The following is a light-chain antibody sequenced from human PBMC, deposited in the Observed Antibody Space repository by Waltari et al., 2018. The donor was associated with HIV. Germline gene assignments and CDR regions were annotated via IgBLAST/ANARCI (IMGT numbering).Light chain of an antibody. Sequence: QSVLTQPPSASGTAGQRVTISCSGSRSNIGSNFVFWYQQFPGSAPKLLIYKNNQRFSGVPGRFSGSKSGPSASLAISGLRSEDEAAYYCAAWDDNLVGHVVFGGGTNLTV. CDR3: AAWDDNLVGHVV. V-gene: IGLV1-47*01. CDR2: KNN. CDR1: RSNIGSNF. J-gene: IGLJ2*01.